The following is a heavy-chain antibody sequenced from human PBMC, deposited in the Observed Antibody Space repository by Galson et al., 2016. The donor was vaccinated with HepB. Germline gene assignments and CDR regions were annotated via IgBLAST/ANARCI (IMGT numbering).Heavy chain of an antibody. CDR2: IFSNDQK. J-gene: IGHJ6*02. V-gene: IGHV2-26*01. Sequence: PALVKPTQTLTLTCTVSGFSLNTAGLGVSWVRQPPGKALEWLGHIFSNDQKSYNTSLRTRVTISKDTSKSQVVLIMTNMAPVDTAKYYCARIQQLIPGFYFYGMAVWGQGTTVTVSS. CDR3: ARIQQLIPGFYFYGMAV. CDR1: GFSLNTAGLG. D-gene: IGHD1-1*01.